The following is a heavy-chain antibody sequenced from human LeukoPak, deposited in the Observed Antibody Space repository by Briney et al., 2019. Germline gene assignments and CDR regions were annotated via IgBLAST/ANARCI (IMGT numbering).Heavy chain of an antibody. Sequence: PGGSLRLSCAASGFTFSSYAMSWVRQAPGKGLEWVSAISGSGGSTYYADSVKGRFTISRDNSKNTLYLQMNSLRAEDTAVYYCAKTHYSGSYYADFDYWGQGTLATVSS. CDR2: ISGSGGST. D-gene: IGHD1-26*01. J-gene: IGHJ4*02. V-gene: IGHV3-23*01. CDR1: GFTFSSYA. CDR3: AKTHYSGSYYADFDY.